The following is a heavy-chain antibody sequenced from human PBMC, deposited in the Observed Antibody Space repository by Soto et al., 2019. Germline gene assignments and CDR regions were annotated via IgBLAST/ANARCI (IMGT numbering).Heavy chain of an antibody. CDR2: IYSGGST. J-gene: IGHJ6*02. CDR1: GFTVSSNY. V-gene: IGHV3-53*01. Sequence: GGSLRLSCAASGFTVSSNYMSWVRQAPGKGLEWVPVIYSGGSTYYADSVKGRFTISRDNSKNTLYLQMNSLRAEDTAVYYCARDCGIAARPSDFHYYGMDVWGQGTTVTVSS. D-gene: IGHD6-6*01. CDR3: ARDCGIAARPSDFHYYGMDV.